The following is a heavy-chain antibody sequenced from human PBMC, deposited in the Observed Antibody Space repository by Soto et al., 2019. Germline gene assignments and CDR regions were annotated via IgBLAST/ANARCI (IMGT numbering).Heavy chain of an antibody. CDR3: GRVWGGSFDI. J-gene: IGHJ3*02. CDR1: GGSISSYY. Sequence: SETLSLTCTVSGGSISSYYWSWFRQSPEKGPEWIGYIYYSGSTNYNPSLKSRVTISVDTSKNQFSLKLSSVTAADTAVYYCGRVWGGSFDIGGKGTMVTVS. D-gene: IGHD3-10*01. V-gene: IGHV4-59*01. CDR2: IYYSGST.